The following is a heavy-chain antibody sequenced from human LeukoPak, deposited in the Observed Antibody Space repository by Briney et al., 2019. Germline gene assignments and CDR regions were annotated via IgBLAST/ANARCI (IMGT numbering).Heavy chain of an antibody. Sequence: GGSLRLSCAASGFTFSSYAMSWVRQAPGKGLEWVSAISGSGGSTYYADSVKGRFTISRDNSKNTLYLQMNSLRAEDTAVYYCAKDGFGVVGVFSASDIWGQGTMVTVSS. D-gene: IGHD3-3*01. J-gene: IGHJ3*02. V-gene: IGHV3-23*01. CDR2: ISGSGGST. CDR1: GFTFSSYA. CDR3: AKDGFGVVGVFSASDI.